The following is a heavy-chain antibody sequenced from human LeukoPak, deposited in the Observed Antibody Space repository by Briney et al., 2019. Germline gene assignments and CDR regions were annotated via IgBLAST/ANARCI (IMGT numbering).Heavy chain of an antibody. V-gene: IGHV4-59*01. CDR1: DGSISNYY. D-gene: IGHD6-13*01. CDR2: IYYSGTT. CDR3: ARGVYIAAAQYGY. Sequence: PSETLSLTCTLSDGSISNYYWSWIRQPPGKGLEWIGYIYYSGTTNYNPSLKSRVTISVDTSKNQFSLKLNSVTAADTAVYYCARGVYIAAAQYGYWGQGTLVTVSS. J-gene: IGHJ4*02.